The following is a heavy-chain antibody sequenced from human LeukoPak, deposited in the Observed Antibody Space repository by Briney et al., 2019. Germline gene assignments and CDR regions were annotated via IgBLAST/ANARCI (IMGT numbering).Heavy chain of an antibody. Sequence: PGGSLRLSCAASGFTVSSNYMSWVRQAPGKGLEWVSVIYSGGSTYYADSVKGRFTISRDNSKNTLYLQMNSLRAEDTAVYYCAKDRLGIEWAFDIWGQGTMVTVSS. D-gene: IGHD3-16*01. V-gene: IGHV3-53*01. CDR1: GFTVSSNY. CDR3: AKDRLGIEWAFDI. CDR2: IYSGGST. J-gene: IGHJ3*02.